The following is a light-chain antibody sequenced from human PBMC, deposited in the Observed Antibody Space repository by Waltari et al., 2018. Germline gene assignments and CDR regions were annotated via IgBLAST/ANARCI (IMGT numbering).Light chain of an antibody. Sequence: DTQMTQSPSTLSASVGDRVTITCRASQSISIWLASYQQRPGKAPKLLIYKASSLESGVPSRFSGSGSGTEFTLTISSLQPDDFATYYCQHYNTYPFTFGPGTKVDIK. V-gene: IGKV1-5*03. J-gene: IGKJ3*01. CDR1: QSISIW. CDR2: KAS. CDR3: QHYNTYPFT.